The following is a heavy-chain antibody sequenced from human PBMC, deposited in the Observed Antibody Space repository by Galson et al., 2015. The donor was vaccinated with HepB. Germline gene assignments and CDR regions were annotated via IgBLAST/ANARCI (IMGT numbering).Heavy chain of an antibody. Sequence: SVKVSCKASGGTFSSYAISWVRQAPGQGLEWMGGIIPLFGAPNYAQNFQGRVTITADELTSTAYMELSRLRSDDTAVYYCVGRRTNSEGYNYYYYGMDVWGQGTTVIVSS. D-gene: IGHD6-13*01. CDR1: GGTFSSYA. CDR3: VGRRTNSEGYNYYYYGMDV. CDR2: IIPLFGAP. J-gene: IGHJ6*02. V-gene: IGHV1-69*13.